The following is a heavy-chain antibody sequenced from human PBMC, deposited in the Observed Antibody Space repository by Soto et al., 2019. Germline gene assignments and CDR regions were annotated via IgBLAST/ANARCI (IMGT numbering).Heavy chain of an antibody. CDR2: IRSKAYGGTT. CDR3: TRGRYYPPYYFDY. J-gene: IGHJ4*02. D-gene: IGHD3-22*01. V-gene: IGHV3-49*03. CDR1: GFTFGDYA. Sequence: GSLRLSCTASGFTFGDYAMSWLRQAPGKGLEWVGFIRSKAYGGTTDSAASVKGRFTISRDDSKSIAYLQMNSLKTEDTALYYCTRGRYYPPYYFDYWGQGTLVTVSS.